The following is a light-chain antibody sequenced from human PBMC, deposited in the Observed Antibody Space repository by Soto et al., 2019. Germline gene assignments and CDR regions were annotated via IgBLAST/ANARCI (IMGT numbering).Light chain of an antibody. CDR1: QSVSIY. CDR2: GAS. V-gene: IGKV3-20*01. J-gene: IGKJ4*01. Sequence: EIVLTQSPATLSLSPGERATLSCRASQSVSIYLAWYQQKPGQAPRLLISGASSRATAIPDRFSGSGSGTDFTLTISRLEPEDFAVYYCQQYVSSPLTFGGGTKVDIK. CDR3: QQYVSSPLT.